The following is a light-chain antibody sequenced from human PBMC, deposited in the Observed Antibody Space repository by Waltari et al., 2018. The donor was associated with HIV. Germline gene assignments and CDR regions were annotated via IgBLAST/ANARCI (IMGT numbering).Light chain of an antibody. J-gene: IGKJ2*02. V-gene: IGKV1-9*01. CDR3: QQLNSYPRT. CDR2: AAS. Sequence: WVGDRVTITCRASQGISTYLAWYQQKPGKAPQLLLYAASTLQSGVSSRFSGSGSGTEFTLTISSLQPEDFSTYYCQQLNSYPRTFGQGTKLEIK. CDR1: QGISTY.